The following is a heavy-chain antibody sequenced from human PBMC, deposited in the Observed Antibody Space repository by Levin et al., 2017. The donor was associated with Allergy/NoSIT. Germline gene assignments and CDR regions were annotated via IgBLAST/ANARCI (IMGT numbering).Heavy chain of an antibody. CDR2: IYYSGET. Sequence: SQTLSLTCSVSGGSTRLGGYYWGWIRQHPVKGLEWLGYIYYSGETFYNPSAESRLVISHDTSENQFSLKLTSLTAADTAVYYCVRAQTGYVSPFDFWGPGTLVTVSS. CDR3: VRAQTGYVSPFDF. D-gene: IGHD3-9*01. J-gene: IGHJ4*02. V-gene: IGHV4-31*02. CDR1: GGSTRLGGYY.